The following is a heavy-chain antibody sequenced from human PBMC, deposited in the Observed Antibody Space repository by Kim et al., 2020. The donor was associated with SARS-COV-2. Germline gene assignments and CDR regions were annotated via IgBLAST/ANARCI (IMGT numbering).Heavy chain of an antibody. D-gene: IGHD6-19*01. CDR2: INPSGGST. V-gene: IGHV1-46*01. CDR3: ARAIDGSGWAADDAFDI. J-gene: IGHJ3*02. Sequence: ASVKVSCKASGYTFTSYYMHWVRQAPGQGLEWMGIINPSGGSTSYAQKFQGRVTMTRDTSTSTVYMELSSLRSEDTAVYYCARAIDGSGWAADDAFDIWGQGTMVTVSS. CDR1: GYTFTSYY.